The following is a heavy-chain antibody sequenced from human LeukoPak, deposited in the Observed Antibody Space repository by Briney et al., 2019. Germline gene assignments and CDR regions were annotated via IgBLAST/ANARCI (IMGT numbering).Heavy chain of an antibody. CDR1: GFTFSDYY. V-gene: IGHV3-11*03. CDR2: ISGSNTHT. Sequence: GGSLRLSCAASGFTFSDYYMSWIRQAPGKGLEWVSYISGSNTHTNYAESVKGRFTISRDNAKNSLYLQMNSLRAEDTAVYYCARIFVSGGSYFRAFDILGQG. D-gene: IGHD3-10*01. J-gene: IGHJ3*02. CDR3: ARIFVSGGSYFRAFDI.